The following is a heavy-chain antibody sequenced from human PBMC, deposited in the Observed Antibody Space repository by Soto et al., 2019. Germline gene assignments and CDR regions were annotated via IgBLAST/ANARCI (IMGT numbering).Heavy chain of an antibody. CDR3: AKDGGSDIVVVPAAIEYYYYGMDV. V-gene: IGHV3-30*18. Sequence: GGPLSLSCPASGFTFSSYRMHWVRQAQGKGLEWVAVISYDGSNKYYADSVKGRFTISRDNSKNTLYLQMNSLRAEDTAVYYCAKDGGSDIVVVPAAIEYYYYGMDVWGQGTTVTVSS. CDR1: GFTFSSYR. D-gene: IGHD2-2*01. J-gene: IGHJ6*02. CDR2: ISYDGSNK.